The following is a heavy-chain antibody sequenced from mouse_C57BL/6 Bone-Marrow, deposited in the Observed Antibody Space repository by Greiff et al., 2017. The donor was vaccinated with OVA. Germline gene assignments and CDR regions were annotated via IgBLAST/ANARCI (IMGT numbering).Heavy chain of an antibody. CDR2: IYPGSGNT. J-gene: IGHJ2*01. V-gene: IGHV1-66*01. D-gene: IGHD1-1*01. CDR3: ARDHYYGSSYTDY. Sequence: QVQLKQSGPELVKPGASVKISCKASGYSFTSYYIHWVKQRPGQGLEWIGWIYPGSGNTKYNEKFKGKATLTADTSSSTAYMQLSSLTSEDSAVYYCARDHYYGSSYTDYWGQGTTLTVSS. CDR1: GYSFTSYY.